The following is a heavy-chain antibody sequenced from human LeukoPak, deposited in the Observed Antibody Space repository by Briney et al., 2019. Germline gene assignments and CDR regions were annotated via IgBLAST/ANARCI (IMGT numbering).Heavy chain of an antibody. J-gene: IGHJ5*02. V-gene: IGHV4-39*01. CDR1: GGSITSSSHY. D-gene: IGHD6-13*01. CDR3: ARHRLHLVEVDWFDP. CDR2: IYYSGST. Sequence: SETLSLTCTVSGGSITSSSHYWGWIRQPPGEGLEWIGSIYYSGSTYYNPSLKSRVTISVDTSKNQFSLKLNSVTAADTAVYYCARHRLHLVEVDWFDPWGHGSLVTVSS.